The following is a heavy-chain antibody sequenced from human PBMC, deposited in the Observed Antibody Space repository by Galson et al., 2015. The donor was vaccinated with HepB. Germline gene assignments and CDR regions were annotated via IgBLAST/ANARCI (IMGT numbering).Heavy chain of an antibody. CDR1: GFAFNNHP. CDR2: ISYDENNE. V-gene: IGHV3-30*04. J-gene: IGHJ4*02. CDR3: ARGRVRAVNSFDY. D-gene: IGHD3-10*01. Sequence: LRLSCAASGFAFNNHPMHWVRQAPGKGLEWVAVISYDENNEYYTDSVKGRFTISRDNSNNTLFLQMISLRSEDTAVYYCARGRVRAVNSFDYRGQGVLVTVSS.